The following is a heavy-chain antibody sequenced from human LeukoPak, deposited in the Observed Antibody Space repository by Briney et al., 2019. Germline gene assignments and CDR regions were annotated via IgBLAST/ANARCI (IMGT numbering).Heavy chain of an antibody. D-gene: IGHD4-23*01. V-gene: IGHV3-66*01. CDR2: IYRVGST. CDR1: GLTVSSNY. CDR3: ARDGGNNSWYGMDV. Sequence: GGSLRPSCAASGLTVSSNYMSWVRQAPGKGLEWVSIIYRVGSTFYADSVEGRFTISRDNSKNTLYLQMNSLRVEDTAIYYCARDGGNNSWYGMDVWGQGTTVTVSS. J-gene: IGHJ6*02.